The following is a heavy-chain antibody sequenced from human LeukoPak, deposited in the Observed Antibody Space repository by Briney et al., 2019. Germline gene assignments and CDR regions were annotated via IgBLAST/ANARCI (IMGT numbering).Heavy chain of an antibody. J-gene: IGHJ4*02. CDR3: AREYSSSWSTPFFDY. Sequence: SETLSLTCTVSGGSISSYYWSWIRQPPGKGLEWIGYIYYSGSTNYNPSLKSRVTISVDTSKNQFSLKLSSVTAADTAVYYCAREYSSSWSTPFFDYWGQGTLVTVSS. V-gene: IGHV4-59*12. CDR1: GGSISSYY. CDR2: IYYSGST. D-gene: IGHD6-13*01.